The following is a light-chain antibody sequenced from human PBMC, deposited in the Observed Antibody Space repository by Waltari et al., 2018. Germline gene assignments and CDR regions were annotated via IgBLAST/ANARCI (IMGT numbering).Light chain of an antibody. CDR3: QQYGTSPPRT. CDR2: GAS. Sequence: EIGLTQPLGTRSLSPGERATPSCRASHSVSTNYLASYQHQPGQAPSLVIYGASTRAASIPDGCSGSGSGTAFTLPISGLEPEDVAVYYCQQYGTSPPRTFGGGTKVEIK. V-gene: IGKV3-20*01. J-gene: IGKJ4*01. CDR1: HSVSTNY.